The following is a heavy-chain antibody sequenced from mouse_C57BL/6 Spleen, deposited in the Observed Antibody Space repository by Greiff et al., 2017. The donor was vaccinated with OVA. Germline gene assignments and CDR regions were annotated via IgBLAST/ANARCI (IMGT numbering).Heavy chain of an antibody. J-gene: IGHJ4*01. CDR3: ARADYYGSSHYYAMDY. CDR2: IYPGAGDT. V-gene: IGHV1-82*01. Sequence: VQLQQSGPELVKPGASVKISCKASGYAFSSSWMNWVKQRPGKGLEWIGRIYPGAGDTNYNGKFKGKATLTADKSSSTAYMQLSSLTSEDSAVYFCARADYYGSSHYYAMDYWGQGTSVTVSS. D-gene: IGHD1-1*01. CDR1: GYAFSSSW.